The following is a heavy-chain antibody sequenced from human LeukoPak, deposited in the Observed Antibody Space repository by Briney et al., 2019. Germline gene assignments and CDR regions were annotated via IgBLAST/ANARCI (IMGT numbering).Heavy chain of an antibody. J-gene: IGHJ4*02. CDR2: IYYSGTA. V-gene: IGHV4-39*01. CDR1: DDSITNNFYF. CDR3: ARHKVAVPQGFDY. Sequence: PSETLSLTCTVSDDSITNNFYFWVWIRQPPGTGLVWIGTIYYSGTAYYNPSLKSRVTISLDTSKNQFSLKLTSVTAADTTVYYCARHKVAVPQGFDYWGQGTLVTVSS. D-gene: IGHD6-19*01.